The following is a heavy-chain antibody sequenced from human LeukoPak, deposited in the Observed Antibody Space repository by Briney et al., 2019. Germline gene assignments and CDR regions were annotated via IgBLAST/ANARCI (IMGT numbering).Heavy chain of an antibody. CDR1: GGSIRSYY. D-gene: IGHD2-15*01. J-gene: IGHJ4*02. CDR3: ARALTPGYCSGGTCSYFDY. V-gene: IGHV4-59*01. CDR2: IYYSGST. Sequence: PSETLSLTCTVSGGSIRSYYWSWIRQPPGKGLEWIGYIYYSGSTNSKPSLKSRVTISVDTSKNQFSLKVSSVTAADTAVYYCARALTPGYCSGGTCSYFDYWGQGTLVTVSS.